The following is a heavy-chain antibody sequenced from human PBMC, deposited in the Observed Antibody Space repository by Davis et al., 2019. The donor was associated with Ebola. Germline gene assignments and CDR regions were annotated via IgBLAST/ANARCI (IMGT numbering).Heavy chain of an antibody. CDR1: GGSFNGYY. Sequence: SETLSLTCAVYGGSFNGYYWSWIRQPPGKGLEWIGEINHSGSTNYNPSLKSRVTISVDTSKNQFSLKLSSVTAADTAVYYCARDGVVPAANYGMDVWGQGTTVTVSS. CDR3: ARDGVVPAANYGMDV. J-gene: IGHJ6*02. D-gene: IGHD2-2*01. CDR2: INHSGST. V-gene: IGHV4-34*01.